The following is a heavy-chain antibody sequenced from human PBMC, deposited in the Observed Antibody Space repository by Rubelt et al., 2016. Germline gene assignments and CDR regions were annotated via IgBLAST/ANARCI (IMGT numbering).Heavy chain of an antibody. D-gene: IGHD1-1*01. Sequence: GGSTYYADSVKGRFTISRDNSKNTLYLQMNSLRAEDTAVYYCARSENRYNCNDLWYWGQGTLVTVSS. CDR2: GGST. CDR3: ARSENRYNCNDLWY. J-gene: IGHJ4*02. V-gene: IGHV3-64*04.